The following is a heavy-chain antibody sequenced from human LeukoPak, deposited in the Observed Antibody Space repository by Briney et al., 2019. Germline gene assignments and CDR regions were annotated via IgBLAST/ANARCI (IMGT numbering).Heavy chain of an antibody. D-gene: IGHD3-10*01. V-gene: IGHV1-69*06. CDR3: AREITMVRGVTGWFDP. Sequence: SVKVSCKASGGTFSSYAISWVRQAPGQGLEWMGGIIPIFGTANYAQKFQGRVTITADKSTTTAYMELSSLRSEDTAVYYCAREITMVRGVTGWFDPWGQGTLVTVSS. CDR2: IIPIFGTA. J-gene: IGHJ5*02. CDR1: GGTFSSYA.